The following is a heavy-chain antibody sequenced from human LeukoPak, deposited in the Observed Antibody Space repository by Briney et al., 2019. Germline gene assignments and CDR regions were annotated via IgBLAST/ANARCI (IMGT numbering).Heavy chain of an antibody. D-gene: IGHD6-19*01. CDR2: ISSSSSYI. CDR3: AREGPVQGYYFDY. Sequence: PGGSLRLSCAASGFTFSSYSMNWVRQAPGKGPEWVSSISSSSSYIYYADSVKGRFTISRDNAKNSLYLQMNSLRAEDTAVYYCAREGPVQGYYFDYWGQGTLVTVSS. J-gene: IGHJ4*02. CDR1: GFTFSSYS. V-gene: IGHV3-21*01.